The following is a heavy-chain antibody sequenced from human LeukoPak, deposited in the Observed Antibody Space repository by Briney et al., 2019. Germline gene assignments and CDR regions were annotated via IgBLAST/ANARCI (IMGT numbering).Heavy chain of an antibody. CDR3: AREESGGYFDF. CDR2: INPSGTNT. J-gene: IGHJ4*02. D-gene: IGHD2-8*02. CDR1: GYTFTSYY. V-gene: IGHV1-46*01. Sequence: GASVKVSCKASGYTFTSYYMHWVRQAPGLGLEWMGLINPSGTNTNYARKFRGRVTMTRDTSTSTVYMDLSSLRSEDTAMYFCAREESGGYFDFWGQGTLVTVSS.